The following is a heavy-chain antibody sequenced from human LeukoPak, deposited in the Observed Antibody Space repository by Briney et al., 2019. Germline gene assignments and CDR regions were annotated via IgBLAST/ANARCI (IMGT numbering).Heavy chain of an antibody. V-gene: IGHV4-34*01. CDR1: GESFSAYY. Sequence: SETLSLTCAVYGESFSAYYFNWIRQPPGKGLEWIGEINHSGSTNYNPSLKSRVTISVGTSKKQFSLRLSSVTAADTAVYYCARQKDNSGYFFRWGQGILVTVSS. CDR3: ARQKDNSGYFFR. J-gene: IGHJ4*02. D-gene: IGHD3-22*01. CDR2: INHSGST.